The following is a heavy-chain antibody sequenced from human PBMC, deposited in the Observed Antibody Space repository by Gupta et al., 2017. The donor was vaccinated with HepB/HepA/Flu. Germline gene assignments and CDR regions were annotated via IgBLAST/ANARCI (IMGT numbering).Heavy chain of an antibody. V-gene: IGHV3-11*01. Sequence: QVQLVESGGGMVKPGGSLRLSCAASGFTFSVYYMTWIRQAPGKGLEWVSYISSSGNTRYYADSVKGRFTISRDNANNSLYLQMNSLRAEDTAVYYCARRETGTTSALFYYFDYWGQGTLVTVSS. D-gene: IGHD1-7*01. CDR1: GFTFSVYY. CDR3: ARRETGTTSALFYYFDY. CDR2: ISSSGNTR. J-gene: IGHJ4*02.